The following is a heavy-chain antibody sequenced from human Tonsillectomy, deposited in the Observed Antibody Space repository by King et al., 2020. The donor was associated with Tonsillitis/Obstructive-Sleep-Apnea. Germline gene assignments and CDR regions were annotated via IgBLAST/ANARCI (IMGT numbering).Heavy chain of an antibody. CDR3: ARDGVVVAPNEYYFDY. CDR1: GFTFSSYV. J-gene: IGHJ4*02. Sequence: VQLVESGGGVVQPGRSLRLSCAASGFTFSSYVMHWVRQAPGKGLEWVALISYDGSNNYYADSVKGRFTISRDNSKSTLYLQMNNLRPEDTAVYYCARDGVVVAPNEYYFDYWGQGTLVTVSS. V-gene: IGHV3-30*01. CDR2: ISYDGSNN. D-gene: IGHD2-15*01.